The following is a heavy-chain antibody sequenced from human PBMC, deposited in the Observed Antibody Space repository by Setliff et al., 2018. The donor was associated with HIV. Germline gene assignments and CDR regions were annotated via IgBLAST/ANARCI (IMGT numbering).Heavy chain of an antibody. J-gene: IGHJ6*02. CDR1: GGTFSSYG. CDR2: ITPLLGTT. Sequence: ASVKVSCKASGGTFSSYGITWVRQAPGQGLEWMGGITPLLGTTNYAQRFQSRVTMTRNTSISTAYMELSSLRSEDTAVYYCARVMYYNFWSGYRDSYYYYGMDVWGQGTTVTVSS. CDR3: ARVMYYNFWSGYRDSYYYYGMDV. V-gene: IGHV1-69*10. D-gene: IGHD3-3*01.